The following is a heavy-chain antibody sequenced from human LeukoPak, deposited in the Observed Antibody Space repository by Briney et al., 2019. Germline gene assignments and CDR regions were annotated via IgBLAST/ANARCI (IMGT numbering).Heavy chain of an antibody. CDR3: ARATSFDY. Sequence: ASVKVSCKASGYTFTSYYIHWVRQAPGQGLEWMGWINPNSGVTKYAQKFQDRVTMIRDTSISMVYMELSSLRSDDTAVYYCARATSFDYWGQGTLVTVSS. V-gene: IGHV1-2*02. J-gene: IGHJ4*02. CDR1: GYTFTSYY. CDR2: INPNSGVT. D-gene: IGHD3-16*01.